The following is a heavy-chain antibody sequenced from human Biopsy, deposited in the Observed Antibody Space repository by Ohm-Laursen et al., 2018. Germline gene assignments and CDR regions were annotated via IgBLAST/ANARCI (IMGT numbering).Heavy chain of an antibody. Sequence: SETLSLPCTFSGGSLTGDYSSWIRQPPGKGLEWIGTLSDTGSTNYSPALRGRVTISVDTSQKQFSLKVSSATLADTAVFFCARLYRLDDYWNDDPPDAFDVWGQGTMFTVSS. J-gene: IGHJ3*01. D-gene: IGHD3-3*01. CDR1: GGSLTGDY. CDR3: ARLYRLDDYWNDDPPDAFDV. V-gene: IGHV4-59*01. CDR2: LSDTGST.